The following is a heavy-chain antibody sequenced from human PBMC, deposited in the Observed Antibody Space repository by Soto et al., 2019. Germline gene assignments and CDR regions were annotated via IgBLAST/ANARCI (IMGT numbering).Heavy chain of an antibody. D-gene: IGHD6-13*01. CDR3: ASRGYGSRWPNVYMDV. V-gene: IGHV3-64*01. Sequence: EAQLVESGGGLVQPGGSLRLSCAASGFTFSNYEMHWVRQAPGKGLEYVSGISNNGAHTDYAKFVKGRFNISRDNSENTQYLQMGSMRAEDMALYCRASRGYGSRWPNVYMDVWGKGTTVTVSS. CDR1: GFTFSNYE. CDR2: ISNNGAHT. J-gene: IGHJ6*03.